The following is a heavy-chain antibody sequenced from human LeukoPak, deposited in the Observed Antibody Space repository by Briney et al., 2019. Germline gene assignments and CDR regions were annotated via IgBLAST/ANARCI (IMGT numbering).Heavy chain of an antibody. CDR2: IYYSGSI. D-gene: IGHD1-1*01. J-gene: IGHJ4*02. CDR3: ARVPRYNKTFDY. CDR1: GGSISSGGYY. V-gene: IGHV4-31*03. Sequence: PSETLSLTCTVSGGSISSGGYYWSWIRQHPGKGLEWIGYIYYSGSIYYNPSLKSRVTISVDTSKNQFSLKLSSVTAADTAVYYCARVPRYNKTFDYWGQGTLVTVSS.